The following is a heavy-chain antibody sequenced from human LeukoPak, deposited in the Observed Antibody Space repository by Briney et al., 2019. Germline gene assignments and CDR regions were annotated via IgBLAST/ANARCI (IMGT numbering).Heavy chain of an antibody. CDR1: GYTFTSYG. CDR3: ARFSTTVVKRYYYYYYMDV. CDR2: ISAYNGNT. J-gene: IGHJ6*03. Sequence: ASVKVSCKASGYTFTSYGISWVRQAPGQGLEWMGWISAYNGNTNYAQKLQGRVTMTTDTSTSTAYMELRSLRSDDTAVYYCARFSTTVVKRYYYYYYMDVWGKGTTVTVSS. D-gene: IGHD4-23*01. V-gene: IGHV1-18*01.